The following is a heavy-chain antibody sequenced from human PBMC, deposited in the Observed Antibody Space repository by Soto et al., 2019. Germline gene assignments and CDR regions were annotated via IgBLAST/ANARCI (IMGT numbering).Heavy chain of an antibody. D-gene: IGHD3-22*01. CDR3: VGPSYYYDSSGYYYSRGFYY. CDR2: INAGNGNT. V-gene: IGHV1-3*01. J-gene: IGHJ4*02. CDR1: GYTFTSYA. Sequence: ASVKVSCKASGYTFTSYAMHWVRQAPGQRLEWMGWINAGNGNTQYSQKFQGRVTITRDTSTSTAYMELSSLRSEDTAVYYCVGPSYYYDSSGYYYSRGFYYWGQGTLVTVSS.